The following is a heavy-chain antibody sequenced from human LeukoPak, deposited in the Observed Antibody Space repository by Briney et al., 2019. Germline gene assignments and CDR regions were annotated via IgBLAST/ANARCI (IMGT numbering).Heavy chain of an antibody. CDR3: ARGLSL. CDR2: IYYSGNT. CDR1: GGSISGNS. Sequence: PSETLSLTCTVSGGSISGNSWSWIRQPPGKGLEWIGYIYYSGNTNYNPSLKSRVTISVDTSKNQFSLKLSSVTAADTAVYYCARGLSLWGRGTLVTVSS. J-gene: IGHJ2*01. V-gene: IGHV4-59*12.